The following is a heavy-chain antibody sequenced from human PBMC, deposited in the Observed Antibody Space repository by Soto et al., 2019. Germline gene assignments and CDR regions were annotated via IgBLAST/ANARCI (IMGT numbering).Heavy chain of an antibody. CDR3: ARLVAATIQFNWFDP. J-gene: IGHJ5*02. D-gene: IGHD2-15*01. Sequence: PGESLKISCKGSGYSFTSYWIGWVRQMPGKGLEWMGIIYPGDSDTRYSPSFQGQVTISADKSISTAYLQWSSLKASDTAMYYCARLVAATIQFNWFDPWGQGTLVTVSS. V-gene: IGHV5-51*01. CDR2: IYPGDSDT. CDR1: GYSFTSYW.